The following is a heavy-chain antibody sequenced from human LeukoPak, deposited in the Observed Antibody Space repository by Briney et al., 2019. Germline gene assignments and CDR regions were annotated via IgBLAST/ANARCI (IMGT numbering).Heavy chain of an antibody. V-gene: IGHV1-69*04. CDR2: IIPILGIA. CDR1: GGTFSSYA. J-gene: IGHJ4*02. Sequence: SVKVSCKASGGTFSSYAISWVRQAPGQGLEWMGRIIPILGIANYAQKFQGRVTITADKSTSTAYMELSSLRSEDTAVYYCARDRPYYDSSGYYYFDYWGQGTLVTVSS. CDR3: ARDRPYYDSSGYYYFDY. D-gene: IGHD3-22*01.